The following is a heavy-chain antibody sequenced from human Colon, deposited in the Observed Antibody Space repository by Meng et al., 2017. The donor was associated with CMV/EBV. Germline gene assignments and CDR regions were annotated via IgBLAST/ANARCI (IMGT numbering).Heavy chain of an antibody. Sequence: GESLKISCVVSGFTFRDYYMSWIRQAPGKGLEWVSFITAGGSSIYYADSVKGRFTISRDNAKNSLYLQMNSLRAEDMAVYYCARGQGTMYDWGHGTLVTVSS. CDR2: ITAGGSSI. J-gene: IGHJ4*01. D-gene: IGHD3-10*02. CDR3: ARGQGTMYD. CDR1: GFTFRDYY. V-gene: IGHV3-11*04.